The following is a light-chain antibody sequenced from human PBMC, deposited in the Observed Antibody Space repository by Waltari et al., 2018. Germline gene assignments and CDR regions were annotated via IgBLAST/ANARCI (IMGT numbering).Light chain of an antibody. V-gene: IGLV3-19*01. CDR2: DGD. CDR3: NTRDISGDHLV. CDR1: GLRTFH. Sequence: SSEMTQDPAVSVALGQTVTITCQGGGLRTFHANWYQQKPGQAPLLVIYDGDNRPSGIPDRFSGSRSGNTASLTISGAQAEDEADYYCNTRDISGDHLVFGSGTKVTVL. J-gene: IGLJ1*01.